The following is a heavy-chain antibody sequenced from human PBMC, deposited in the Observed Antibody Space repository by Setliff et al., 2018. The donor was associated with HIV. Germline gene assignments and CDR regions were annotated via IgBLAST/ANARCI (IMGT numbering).Heavy chain of an antibody. V-gene: IGHV4-39*01. CDR2: IYYSGST. CDR3: ARQVTVVGYFETAAGSFNY. CDR1: GGSISSGSYY. D-gene: IGHD2-21*01. J-gene: IGHJ4*02. Sequence: SETLSLTCTVSGGSISSGSYYWSWIRQPAGKGLEWIGTIYYSGSTYYNPSLKSRVTISTDTSKNQFSLKVRSVTAADTAVYYCARQVTVVGYFETAAGSFNYWGPGTLVTVSS.